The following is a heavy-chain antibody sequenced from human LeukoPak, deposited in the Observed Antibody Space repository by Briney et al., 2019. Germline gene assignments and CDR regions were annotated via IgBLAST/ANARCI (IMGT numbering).Heavy chain of an antibody. D-gene: IGHD6-19*01. Sequence: ASVKVSCKASGYTFTSYGISWVRQAPGQGLEWIGWISAYNGNTNYAQKLQGRVAMTTDTSTSTAYMELRSLRSDDTAVYYCAMAQYSSGWYLFDYWGQGTLVTVSS. CDR2: ISAYNGNT. V-gene: IGHV1-18*01. J-gene: IGHJ4*02. CDR1: GYTFTSYG. CDR3: AMAQYSSGWYLFDY.